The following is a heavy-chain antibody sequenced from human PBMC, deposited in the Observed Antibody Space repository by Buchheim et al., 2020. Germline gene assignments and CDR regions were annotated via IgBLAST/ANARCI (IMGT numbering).Heavy chain of an antibody. V-gene: IGHV3-48*03. CDR2: ISSSGSTI. Sequence: EVQLVESGGGLVQPRGSLRLSCAASGFTFSSYEMNWVRQAPGKGLEWVSYISSSGSTIYYADSVKGRFTISSDNAKNSLYLQMNSLRAEDTAVYYCAREHDSSGRFDYWGQGTL. J-gene: IGHJ4*02. CDR1: GFTFSSYE. CDR3: AREHDSSGRFDY. D-gene: IGHD3-22*01.